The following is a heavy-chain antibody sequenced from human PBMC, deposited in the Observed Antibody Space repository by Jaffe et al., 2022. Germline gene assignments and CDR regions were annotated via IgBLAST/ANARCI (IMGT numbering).Heavy chain of an antibody. J-gene: IGHJ6*03. V-gene: IGHV3-49*03. CDR2: IRSRPYGETA. CDR3: TRDVQGPSGFSFLENYYMDL. Sequence: EEQLVASGGNLIQPGRSLRLSCTASGFTLGDYAVSWFRLTPGKGLEWVSFIRSRPYGETAEYAASVKDRFTISRDDSKGIVYLQMNFLRTDDTALYFCTRDVQGPSGFSFLENYYMDLWGTGTTVTVSS. D-gene: IGHD3-3*01. CDR1: GFTLGDYA.